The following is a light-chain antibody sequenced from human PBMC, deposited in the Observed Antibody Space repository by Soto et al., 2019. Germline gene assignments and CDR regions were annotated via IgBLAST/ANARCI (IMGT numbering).Light chain of an antibody. CDR2: TND. CDR1: SSNIGSNP. V-gene: IGLV1-44*01. CDR3: AAWDNSLNGFV. J-gene: IGLJ1*01. Sequence: QLVLTQPPSASGTPGQRVTISCSGSSSNIGSNPVNWYQHLPGAAPKLLIYTNDQRPSGVPDRFSGSRSGTSASLAISGLQSEDEGDYYCAAWDNSLNGFVFGPGTKVTVL.